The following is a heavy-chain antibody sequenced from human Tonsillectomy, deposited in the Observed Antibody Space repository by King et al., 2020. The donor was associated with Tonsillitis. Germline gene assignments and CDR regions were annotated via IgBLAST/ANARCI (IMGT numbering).Heavy chain of an antibody. CDR1: GFTFRNYA. Sequence: VQLVESGGGVVRPGRSLRLSCAASGFTFRNYAMHWVRQAPGKGLEWVAIISYDGTNKFYADSVKGRFTISRDSSKNTLYLQMNSLRADDTAVYYCARDRGSWVPDIDYWGQGTLVTVSS. CDR2: ISYDGTNK. D-gene: IGHD1-26*01. J-gene: IGHJ4*02. CDR3: ARDRGSWVPDIDY. V-gene: IGHV3-30*04.